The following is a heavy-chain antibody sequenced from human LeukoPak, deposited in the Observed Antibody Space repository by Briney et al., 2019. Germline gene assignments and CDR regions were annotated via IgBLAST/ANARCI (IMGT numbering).Heavy chain of an antibody. CDR1: GFTFSSYA. Sequence: GGSLRLSCAASGFTFSSYAMHWVRQAPGKGLEWVAVISYDGSNKYYADSVKGRFTISRDNSKDTLYLQMNSLRAEDTAVHYCARDRFPYSSSWLGGNWFDPWGQGTLVTVSS. CDR2: ISYDGSNK. CDR3: ARDRFPYSSSWLGGNWFDP. D-gene: IGHD6-13*01. V-gene: IGHV3-30-3*01. J-gene: IGHJ5*02.